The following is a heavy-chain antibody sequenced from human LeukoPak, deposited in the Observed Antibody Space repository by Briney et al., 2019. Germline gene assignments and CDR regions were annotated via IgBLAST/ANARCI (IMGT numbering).Heavy chain of an antibody. D-gene: IGHD2/OR15-2a*01. J-gene: IGHJ4*02. Sequence: ASVKVSCKASGYTFTSYGISWVRQAPGQGLEWMGWISGYNGNTNYAQNIQGRVTMTTDTSTSTANMELRSLRSDDTAVYYCARVRAALSTEYWVPQDFDFWGQGSLVTVSS. CDR3: ARVRAALSTEYWVPQDFDF. CDR2: ISGYNGNT. CDR1: GYTFTSYG. V-gene: IGHV1-18*01.